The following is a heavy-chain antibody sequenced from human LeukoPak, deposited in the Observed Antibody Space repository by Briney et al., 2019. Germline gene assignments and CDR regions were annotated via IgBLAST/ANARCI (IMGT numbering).Heavy chain of an antibody. CDR3: AKDIFGDGYNDYFDY. J-gene: IGHJ4*02. D-gene: IGHD5-24*01. V-gene: IGHV3-43*02. CDR1: GFTFDDYA. CDR2: ISGDGGST. Sequence: GGSLRLSCAASGFTFDDYAMHWVRQAPGKGLEWVSLISGDGGSTYYADSVKGGFTISRDNSKNSLYLQMNSLRTEDTALYYCAKDIFGDGYNDYFDYWGQGTLVTVSS.